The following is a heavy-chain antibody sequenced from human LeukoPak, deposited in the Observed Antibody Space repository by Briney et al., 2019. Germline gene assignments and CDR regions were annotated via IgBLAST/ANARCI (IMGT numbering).Heavy chain of an antibody. J-gene: IGHJ4*02. D-gene: IGHD3-10*01. Sequence: SETLSLTCTVSGGSISSSSYYWGWIRQPPGKGLEWIGSIYYSGSSYYNPSLKSRVTISVDTSKNQFSLKLNSVTAADTAVFYCAANSADYNTLGSSYKVWGQGTLVTVSS. CDR2: IYYSGSS. CDR3: AANSADYNTLGSSYKV. V-gene: IGHV4-39*01. CDR1: GGSISSSSYY.